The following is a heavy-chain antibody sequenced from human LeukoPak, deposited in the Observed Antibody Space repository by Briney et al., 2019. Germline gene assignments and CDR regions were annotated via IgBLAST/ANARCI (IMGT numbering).Heavy chain of an antibody. V-gene: IGHV3-53*04. CDR3: AKGDPYGSGSYPVDY. D-gene: IGHD3-10*01. Sequence: GGSLRLSCAASGFTVSSNYMSWVRQAPGKGLEWVSVIYSGGSTYYADSVKGRFTISRHNSKNTLYLQMNSLRPEDTAVYYCAKGDPYGSGSYPVDYWGQGTLVTVSS. CDR2: IYSGGST. CDR1: GFTVSSNY. J-gene: IGHJ4*02.